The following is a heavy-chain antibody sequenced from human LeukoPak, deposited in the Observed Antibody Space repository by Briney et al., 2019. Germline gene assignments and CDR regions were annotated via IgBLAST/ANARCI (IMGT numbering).Heavy chain of an antibody. CDR2: MYYSGST. CDR3: AREVSGYAAGGPNYYYYYMDV. J-gene: IGHJ6*03. Sequence: SETLSLTCTVSGGSISSSSYYWGWIRQPPGKGLEWIGSMYYSGSTYYNPSLKSRVTISVDTSKNQFSLKLSSVTAADTAVYYCAREVSGYAAGGPNYYYYYMDVWGKGTTVTVSS. D-gene: IGHD2-2*01. V-gene: IGHV4-39*07. CDR1: GGSISSSSYY.